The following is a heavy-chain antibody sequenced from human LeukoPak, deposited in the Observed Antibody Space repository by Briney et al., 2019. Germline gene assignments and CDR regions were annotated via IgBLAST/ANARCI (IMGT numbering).Heavy chain of an antibody. Sequence: NPSGTQSLTCAVAGGSISSSNWWSWVRQPPGKGLECIGYIYYSGSTYYKSSLKSRVTISVDTSKNQFSLKLSSVTAADTAVYYCARRSNYGGISYFDFWGQGTLVTVSS. J-gene: IGHJ4*02. CDR3: ARRSNYGGISYFDF. D-gene: IGHD4-23*01. CDR2: IYYSGST. V-gene: IGHV4-4*02. CDR1: GGSISSSNW.